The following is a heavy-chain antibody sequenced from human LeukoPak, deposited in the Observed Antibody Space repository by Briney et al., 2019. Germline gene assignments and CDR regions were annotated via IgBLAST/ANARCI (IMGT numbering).Heavy chain of an antibody. J-gene: IGHJ4*02. V-gene: IGHV1-8*01. D-gene: IGHD2-15*01. CDR2: VNPNSGHT. CDR1: GYTFTRYD. Sequence: ASVKVSRKASGYTFTRYDINWVRQATGQGLEWMGWVNPNSGHTGYAQKFQGRVTMTRNTSITTAYMELSSLTSEDTAVYYCARGAPGSYCSGGSCPYFDYWGQGTLVSVSS. CDR3: ARGAPGSYCSGGSCPYFDY.